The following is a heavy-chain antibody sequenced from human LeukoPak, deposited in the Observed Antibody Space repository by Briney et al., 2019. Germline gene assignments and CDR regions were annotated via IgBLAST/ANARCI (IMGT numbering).Heavy chain of an antibody. V-gene: IGHV4-34*01. D-gene: IGHD6-19*01. J-gene: IGHJ6*02. Sequence: SETLSLTCAVYGGSFSGYYWSWIRQPPGKGLEWIGEINHSGGTNYNPSLKSRVTISVDTSKNQFSLKLSSVTAADTAVYYCARFEAVYYYGMDVWGQGTTVTVSS. CDR3: ARFEAVYYYGMDV. CDR1: GGSFSGYY. CDR2: INHSGGT.